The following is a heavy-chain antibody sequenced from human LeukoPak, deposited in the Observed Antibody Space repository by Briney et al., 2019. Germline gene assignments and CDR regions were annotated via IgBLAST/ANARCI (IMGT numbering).Heavy chain of an antibody. Sequence: GGSLRLSCAVPGFTFSSYAMSWVRQAPGKGLEWVSAISGSGGSTYYADSVKGRFTISRDNSKNTLYLQMDALRAEDTAVYYCATACSYRFDHWGQGTLVTVAS. CDR2: ISGSGGST. CDR1: GFTFSSYA. D-gene: IGHD3-16*02. J-gene: IGHJ4*02. CDR3: ATACSYRFDH. V-gene: IGHV3-23*01.